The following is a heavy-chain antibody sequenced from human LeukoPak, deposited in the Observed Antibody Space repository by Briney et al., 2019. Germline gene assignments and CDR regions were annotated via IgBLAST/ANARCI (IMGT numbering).Heavy chain of an antibody. CDR3: ARNFWSGPAY. CDR2: ISGSSNAI. Sequence: PGGSLRLSCVASTFTFSTSGMNWVRQAPGKGLEWVSYISGSSNAINYAGSVKGRFTVSRDNAKNSLYLQMNSLRAEDTAVYYCARNFWSGPAYWGQGTLVTVSS. J-gene: IGHJ4*02. V-gene: IGHV3-48*01. CDR1: TFTFSTSG. D-gene: IGHD3-3*01.